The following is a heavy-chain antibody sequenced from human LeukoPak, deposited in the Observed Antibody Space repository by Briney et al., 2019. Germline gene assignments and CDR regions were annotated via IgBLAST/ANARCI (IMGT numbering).Heavy chain of an antibody. V-gene: IGHV3-23*01. CDR2: ISGSGDST. J-gene: IGHJ4*02. Sequence: GGSLRLSCAASGFTFSSYGMNWVRQAPGKGLEWVSAISGSGDSTYYADSVKGRFTISRDNSKNTLYPQMNSLRAEDTAVYYCAKPAWAPDYWGQGTLVTVSS. CDR3: AKPAWAPDY. CDR1: GFTFSSYG. D-gene: IGHD1-26*01.